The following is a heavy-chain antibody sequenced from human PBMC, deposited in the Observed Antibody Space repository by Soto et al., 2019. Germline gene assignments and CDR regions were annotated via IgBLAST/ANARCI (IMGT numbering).Heavy chain of an antibody. V-gene: IGHV3-23*01. Sequence: HPGGSLRLSCAASGFTFSSYAMSWVRQAPGKGLEWVSAISGSGGSTYYADSVKGRFTISRDNSKNTLYLQMNSLRAEDTAVYYCAKDLRPPRYSSTMDVWGQGTTVTVSS. J-gene: IGHJ6*02. D-gene: IGHD6-19*01. CDR3: AKDLRPPRYSSTMDV. CDR2: ISGSGGST. CDR1: GFTFSSYA.